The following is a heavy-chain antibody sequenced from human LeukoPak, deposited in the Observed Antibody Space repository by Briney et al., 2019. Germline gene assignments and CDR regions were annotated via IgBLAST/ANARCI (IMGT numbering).Heavy chain of an antibody. V-gene: IGHV4-59*08. J-gene: IGHJ1*01. CDR3: ARHLGLMTNLQY. D-gene: IGHD3-16*01. CDR1: GGSISGYY. Sequence: SETLSLTCTVSGGSISGYYWSWIRLPPGKGLEYIGCIDHNGRTNYSPSLQSRVTMSVDTSKNQFSLNLTSVTAADTAVYYCARHLGLMTNLQYWGPGTLITVSS. CDR2: IDHNGRT.